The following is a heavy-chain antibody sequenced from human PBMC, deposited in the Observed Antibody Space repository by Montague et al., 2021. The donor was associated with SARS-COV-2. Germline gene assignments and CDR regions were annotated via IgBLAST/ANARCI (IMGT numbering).Heavy chain of an antibody. J-gene: IGHJ6*02. CDR1: GFTFSSYG. CDR2: IWYDGSNK. D-gene: IGHD4-17*01. V-gene: IGHV3-33*01. CDR3: ASDYGDYQNYYYYYGMDV. Sequence: SRILSFSASGFTFSSYGMHWVRQAPGKGLEWVAVIWYDGSNKYYADSVKGRFTISRDNSKNTLYLQMNSLRAEDTAVYYCASDYGDYQNYYYYYGMDVWGQGTTVTVSS.